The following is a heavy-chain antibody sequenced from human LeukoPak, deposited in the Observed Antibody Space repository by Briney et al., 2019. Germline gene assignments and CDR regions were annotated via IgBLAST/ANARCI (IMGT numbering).Heavy chain of an antibody. V-gene: IGHV1-18*01. CDR3: ARDPRGGWSNFDY. D-gene: IGHD6-19*01. CDR1: GYTFTSYG. CDR2: ISAYNGNT. J-gene: IGHJ4*02. Sequence: ASVKVSCKASGYTFTSYGISWVRQAPGQGLEWMGWISAYNGNTYYAEKFQGRVTITTDTSTTTAYMELTSLRSDDTAIYYCARDPRGGWSNFDYWGQGTLVTVSS.